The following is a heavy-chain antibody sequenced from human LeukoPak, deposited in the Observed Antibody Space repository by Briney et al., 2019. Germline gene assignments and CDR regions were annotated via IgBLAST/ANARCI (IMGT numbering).Heavy chain of an antibody. CDR3: AKDGPVADDY. Sequence: GGSLRLSCSASGFTFSSYAMHWVRQAPGKGLEYVSAISSNGGSTYYADSVKGRFTISRDNSKNTLYLQMNSLRAEDTAVYYCAKDGPVADDYWGQGTLVTVSS. J-gene: IGHJ4*02. D-gene: IGHD6-19*01. CDR2: ISSNGGST. CDR1: GFTFSSYA. V-gene: IGHV3-64*04.